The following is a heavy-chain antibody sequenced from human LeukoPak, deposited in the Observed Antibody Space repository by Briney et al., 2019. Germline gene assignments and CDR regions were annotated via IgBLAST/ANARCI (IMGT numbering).Heavy chain of an antibody. J-gene: IGHJ4*02. D-gene: IGHD3-22*01. CDR2: INWNGGIT. Sequence: GGSLRLSCAVSGFTFDDYGMSWVRQAPGKGLEWVSGINWNGGITGYADAVKGRFTISRDNAKNSLYLQMNSLRAEDTALYYCARLDSSGYYSSSNFDCWGQGTLVTVSS. V-gene: IGHV3-20*04. CDR1: GFTFDDYG. CDR3: ARLDSSGYYSSSNFDC.